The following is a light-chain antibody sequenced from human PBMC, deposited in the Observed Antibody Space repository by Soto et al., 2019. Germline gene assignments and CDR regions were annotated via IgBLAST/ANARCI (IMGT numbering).Light chain of an antibody. J-gene: IGKJ2*01. V-gene: IGKV3-11*01. CDR1: QTISTY. CDR2: DAS. CDR3: QQRSNRPPT. Sequence: EVVLTQSPATLSLSPGERATLSCRASQTISTYLAWYQQKHGQSPRLLISDASNRATGIPTRFSGSGTGTDLTLTIRRLEPEDFVGYYCQQRSNRPPTFGQGPKLEIK.